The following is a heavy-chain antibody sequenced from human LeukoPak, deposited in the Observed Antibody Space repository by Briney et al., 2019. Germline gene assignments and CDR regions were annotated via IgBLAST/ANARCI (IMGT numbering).Heavy chain of an antibody. CDR3: ARCEYCSRTGSMDY. Sequence: ASVKVSCKASGYTFTTYYMHWVRQAPGQGLEWMGIISPSDGSTNYAQKLQGRVTMTRGTSTSTVYMELSSLRSEDTAVYYCARCEYCSRTGSMDYWGQGTLVTVSS. CDR1: GYTFTTYY. CDR2: ISPSDGST. J-gene: IGHJ4*02. V-gene: IGHV1-46*04. D-gene: IGHD2-2*01.